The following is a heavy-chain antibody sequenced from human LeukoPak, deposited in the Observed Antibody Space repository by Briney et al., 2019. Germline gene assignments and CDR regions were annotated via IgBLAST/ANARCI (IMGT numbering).Heavy chain of an antibody. CDR3: ARIPRIAAAVNDAFDI. CDR2: INHSGST. Sequence: PSGTLSLTCAVYGGSFSAYYWSWIRQPPGKGLEWMGEINHSGSTNYNHSLKCRVTISVDTSKNQYSLKQIPVTAANTAVYDCARIPRIAAAVNDAFDIWGQGTMVTVSS. D-gene: IGHD6-13*01. J-gene: IGHJ3*02. V-gene: IGHV4-34*01. CDR1: GGSFSAYY.